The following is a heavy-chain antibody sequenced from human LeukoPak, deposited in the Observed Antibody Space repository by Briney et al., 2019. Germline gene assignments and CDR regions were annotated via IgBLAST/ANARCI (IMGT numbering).Heavy chain of an antibody. V-gene: IGHV3-30*18. CDR1: GFTFGSSG. CDR3: AKDGYETYCSSISCPPDY. Sequence: PGGSLRLSCAASGFTFGSSGMHWVRQAPDKGRVGVAIISYDGSSKYYADSVKGRFTISRDNSKNTLYLQTNSMRAEDTAVYYCAKDGYETYCSSISCPPDYWGQGTLVTVSS. CDR2: ISYDGSSK. J-gene: IGHJ4*02. D-gene: IGHD2-2*01.